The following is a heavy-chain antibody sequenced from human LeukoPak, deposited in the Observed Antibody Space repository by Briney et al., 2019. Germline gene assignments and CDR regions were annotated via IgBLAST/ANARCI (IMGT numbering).Heavy chain of an antibody. CDR1: GFTFSSYT. CDR2: ISYDGSNK. CDR3: AKGHSSSEFDY. V-gene: IGHV3-30*18. J-gene: IGHJ4*02. Sequence: PGGSLRLSCAASGFTFSSYTMNWVRQAPGKGLEWVAVISYDGSNKYYADSVKGRFTISRDNSKNTLYLQMNSLRAEDTAVYYCAKGHSSSEFDYWGQGTLVTVSS. D-gene: IGHD6-13*01.